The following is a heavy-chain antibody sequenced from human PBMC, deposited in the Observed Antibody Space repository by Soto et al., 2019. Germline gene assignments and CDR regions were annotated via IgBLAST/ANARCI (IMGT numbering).Heavy chain of an antibody. D-gene: IGHD3-22*01. V-gene: IGHV4-34*01. CDR2: INHSGST. CDR3: ARALYDSSGYYFAY. CDR1: GGSFSGYY. J-gene: IGHJ4*02. Sequence: SETLSLTCAVYGGSFSGYYWSWIRQPPGKGLEWIGEINHSGSTNYNPSLKSRVTISVDTSKNQFSLKLSSVTAADTAVYYCARALYDSSGYYFAYWGQGTLVTVSS.